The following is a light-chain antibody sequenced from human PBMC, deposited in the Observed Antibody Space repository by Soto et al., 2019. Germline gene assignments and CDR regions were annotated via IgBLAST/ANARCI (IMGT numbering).Light chain of an antibody. J-gene: IGKJ3*01. CDR1: QAIAGG. V-gene: IGKV1D-12*01. Sequence: DIQMIQSPSSVYASVGDRVTVACRSSQAIAGGLAWYQQKPGEAPRLMIYGTSTLQSGVPSSFSGSGSGTDFTLTINSLHPEDFATYYCHQAYSFPLTFGAGTKVDI. CDR2: GTS. CDR3: HQAYSFPLT.